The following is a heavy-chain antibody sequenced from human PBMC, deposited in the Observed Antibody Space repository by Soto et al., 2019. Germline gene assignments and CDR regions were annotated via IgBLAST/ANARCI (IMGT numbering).Heavy chain of an antibody. D-gene: IGHD3-3*01. V-gene: IGHV1-18*04. J-gene: IGHJ5*02. CDR3: ETSYDSGFDP. Sequence: ASVKVSFRASGYSLSTYDISWLRQAPGQGPEWMGRISPKNGNTNYAQNFQDRVTMTAETSSSTAYMELRGLRSDDTDNYYCETSYDSGFDPWGQGTLVTVSS. CDR2: ISPKNGNT. CDR1: GYSLSTYD.